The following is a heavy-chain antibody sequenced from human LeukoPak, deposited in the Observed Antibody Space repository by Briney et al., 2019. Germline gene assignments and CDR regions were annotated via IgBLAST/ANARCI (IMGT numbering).Heavy chain of an antibody. CDR2: ISSSGNSI. J-gene: IGHJ4*02. CDR3: ARDPGSGYEEHFDY. CDR1: GFTFSSYS. D-gene: IGHD5-12*01. Sequence: GGSLRLSCAASGFTFSSYSMNWVRQAPGKGLEWVSYISSSGNSIYYADSVKGRFTISRDNAKDSLYLQMNSLRAEDTAVYYCARDPGSGYEEHFDYWGQGTLVTVSS. V-gene: IGHV3-48*04.